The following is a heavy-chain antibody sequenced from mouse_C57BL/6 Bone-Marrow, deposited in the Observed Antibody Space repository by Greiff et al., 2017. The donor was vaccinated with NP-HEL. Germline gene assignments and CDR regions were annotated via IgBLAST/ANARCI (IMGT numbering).Heavy chain of an antibody. D-gene: IGHD1-1*01. V-gene: IGHV3-6*01. J-gene: IGHJ2*01. CDR2: RSYDGSN. CDR3: ARRATVVEN. CDR1: GYSITSGYY. Sequence: EVKLEESGPGLVKPSQSLSLTCSVTGYSITSGYYWNWIRQFPGNKLEWMGYRSYDGSNNYNPSLKNRISITRDTSKNQFFLKLNSETTEDTATYYCARRATVVENWGQGTALTVSS.